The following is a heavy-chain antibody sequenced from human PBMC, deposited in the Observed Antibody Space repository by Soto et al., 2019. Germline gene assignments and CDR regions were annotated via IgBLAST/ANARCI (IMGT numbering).Heavy chain of an antibody. CDR2: IYPGDYET. J-gene: IGHJ4*02. CDR3: ARSPRSSPYFDY. V-gene: IGHV5-51*07. CDR1: GYTFSNFW. Sequence: GESLKISCQCSGYTFSNFWIAWVHQLPGKGLEWMGIIYPGDYETRYSPSFHGKVTISADRSIGTAYLQWSSLEASDSAFYFCARSPRSSPYFDYWGQGALVTVSS. D-gene: IGHD6-13*01.